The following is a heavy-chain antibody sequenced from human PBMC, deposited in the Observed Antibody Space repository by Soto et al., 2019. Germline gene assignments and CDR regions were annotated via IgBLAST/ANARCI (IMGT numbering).Heavy chain of an antibody. D-gene: IGHD4-17*01. J-gene: IGHJ4*02. CDR2: INSDGSST. Sequence: EVQLVASGGGLVQPGGSLRLSCAASGFTVSSYLMHWVRQAPGKGLVWVSSINSDGSSTSFADSVKGRFTISRDNAKNTLYLQMNSLRAEDTAVYYCARVNYGDYGGVYDYGGQGTLVTVSS. CDR1: GFTVSSYL. CDR3: ARVNYGDYGGVYDY. V-gene: IGHV3-74*01.